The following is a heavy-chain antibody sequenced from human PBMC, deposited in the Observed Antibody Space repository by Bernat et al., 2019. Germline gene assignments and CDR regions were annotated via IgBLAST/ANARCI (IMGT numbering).Heavy chain of an antibody. CDR3: ASRSGGYFDY. CDR1: GFTVSSNY. Sequence: EVQLVESGGGLVQPGGSLRLSCAASGFTVSSNYMTWVRQAPGKGLEWVSVTYSGGSQYYADSVKGRLTCTRENSKSALYLQMNSLRAEDTDVYYCASRSGGYFDYWGQGTLVTVSS. CDR2: TYSGGSQ. D-gene: IGHD2-15*01. V-gene: IGHV3-66*01. J-gene: IGHJ4*02.